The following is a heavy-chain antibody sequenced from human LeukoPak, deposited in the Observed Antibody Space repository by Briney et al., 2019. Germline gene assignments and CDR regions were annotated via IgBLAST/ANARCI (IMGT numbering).Heavy chain of an antibody. CDR3: ARDRGGGGYYDSSGYFDY. V-gene: IGHV4-4*07. CDR2: IYTSGST. J-gene: IGHJ4*02. D-gene: IGHD3-22*01. CDR1: GGSISSYY. Sequence: SETLSLTCTVSGGSISSYYWSWIRQPAGKGLERIGRIYTSGSTNYNPSLKSRVTMSVDTSKNQFSLKLSSVTAADTAVYYCARDRGGGGYYDSSGYFDYWGQGTLVTVSS.